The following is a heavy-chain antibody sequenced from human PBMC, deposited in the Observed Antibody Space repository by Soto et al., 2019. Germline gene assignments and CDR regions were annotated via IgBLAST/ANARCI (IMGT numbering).Heavy chain of an antibody. CDR3: AADPYYYDSSGPLLFDY. V-gene: IGHV1-58*02. D-gene: IGHD3-22*01. CDR2: IVVGSGNT. J-gene: IGHJ4*02. CDR1: GFTFTSTA. Sequence: PVKVSSKAPGFTFTSTAMQWVRQARGQRLEWIGWIVVGSGNTNYAQKFQERVTITRVMSTSTAYMELSSLRSEDTAVYYCAADPYYYDSSGPLLFDYWGQGTLVTVSS.